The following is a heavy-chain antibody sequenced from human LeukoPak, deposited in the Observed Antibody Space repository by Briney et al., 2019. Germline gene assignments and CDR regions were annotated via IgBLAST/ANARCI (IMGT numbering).Heavy chain of an antibody. D-gene: IGHD3-10*01. CDR2: IRYDGSNK. CDR1: GFTFSSYG. CDR3: ARQEYYYGSGSYYFDY. Sequence: PGGSLRLSCAASGFTFSSYGMHWVRQAPGKGLEWVAFIRYDGSNKYYADSVKGRFTISRDNSKNTLYLQMNSLRAEDTAVYYCARQEYYYGSGSYYFDYWGQETLVTVSS. V-gene: IGHV3-30*02. J-gene: IGHJ4*02.